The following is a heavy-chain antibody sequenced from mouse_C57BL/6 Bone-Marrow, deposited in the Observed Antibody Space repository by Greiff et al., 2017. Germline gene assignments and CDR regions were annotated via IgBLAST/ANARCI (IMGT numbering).Heavy chain of an antibody. CDR2: INPNNGGT. CDR1: GYTFTDYN. J-gene: IGHJ2*01. V-gene: IGHV1-22*01. CDR3: ARASSGYVNFDY. Sequence: VQLQQSGPELVKPGASVKMSCKASGYTFTDYNMHWVKQSHGKSLEWIGYINPNNGGTSYNQKFKGKATLTVNKSSSTAYMELRSLTSEDAAVYYCARASSGYVNFDYWGQGTTLTVSS. D-gene: IGHD3-2*02.